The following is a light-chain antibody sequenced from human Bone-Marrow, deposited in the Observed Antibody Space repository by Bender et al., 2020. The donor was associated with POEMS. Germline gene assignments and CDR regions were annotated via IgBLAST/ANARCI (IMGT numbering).Light chain of an antibody. CDR2: EGD. CDR3: NSYTTTTIV. CDR1: ASDIGSYNF. Sequence: QSALTQPASVSGSPGQSITFSCTGTASDIGSYNFVSWYQQHPGKAPKLVIYEGDKRPSGISSRFSGSKSDNTASLTISGLQPEDEADYYCNSYTTTTIVFGTGTQVTVL. J-gene: IGLJ1*01. V-gene: IGLV2-14*02.